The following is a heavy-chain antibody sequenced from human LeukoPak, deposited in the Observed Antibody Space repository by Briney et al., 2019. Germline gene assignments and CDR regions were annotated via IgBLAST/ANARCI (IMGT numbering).Heavy chain of an antibody. CDR1: GFTFSRSV. CDR3: AASYLRDNCFDP. D-gene: IGHD5/OR15-5a*01. V-gene: IGHV1-58*01. J-gene: IGHJ5*02. CDR2: IVVASGNT. Sequence: SVKVSCKASGFTFSRSVVQWVRQARGQPLEWVGWIVVASGNTDYAQKFHEGVIFTRDMSTSTAYMELSSLRSDDTAVYYCAASYLRDNCFDPWGQGSLVTVSS.